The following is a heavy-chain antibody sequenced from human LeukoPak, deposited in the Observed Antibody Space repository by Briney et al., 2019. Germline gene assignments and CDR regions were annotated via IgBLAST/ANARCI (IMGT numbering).Heavy chain of an antibody. CDR1: GFTVSSNY. CDR3: ARTKRGFGYENYYYYYYMDV. J-gene: IGHJ6*03. Sequence: PGGSLRLSCAASGFTVSSNYMSWVRQAPGKGLEWVSVIYSGGSTYYADSVKGRFTISRDNSKNTLYLQMNSLRAEDTAVYYCARTKRGFGYENYYYYYYMDVWGKGTTVTISS. V-gene: IGHV3-66*01. D-gene: IGHD3-10*01. CDR2: IYSGGST.